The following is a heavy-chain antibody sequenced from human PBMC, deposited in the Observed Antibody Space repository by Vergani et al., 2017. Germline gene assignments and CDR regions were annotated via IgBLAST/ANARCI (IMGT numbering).Heavy chain of an antibody. Sequence: QVRLEESGPGLVKPSETLSLTCTVSGGSISSYYWSWIRQPPGKGLEWIGYIYYSGSTNYNPSLKSRVTMSVDTSKNQFSLKLSSVTAADTAVYYCARDAGRITIFGVVEYYYYMDVWGKXP. CDR1: GGSISSYY. J-gene: IGHJ6*03. D-gene: IGHD3-3*01. CDR2: IYYSGST. V-gene: IGHV4-59*12. CDR3: ARDAGRITIFGVVEYYYYMDV.